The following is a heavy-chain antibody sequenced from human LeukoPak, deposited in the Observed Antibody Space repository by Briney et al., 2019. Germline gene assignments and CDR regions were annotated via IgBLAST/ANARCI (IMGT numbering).Heavy chain of an antibody. D-gene: IGHD6-19*01. Sequence: GGSLRLSCAASGFTFSSYGMHWVRQAPGKGLEWVSVIYSGGSTYYADSVKGRFTISRDNSKNTLYLQMNSLRAEDTAVYYCARGGVIAVAGADYWGQGTLVTVSS. CDR2: IYSGGST. J-gene: IGHJ4*02. V-gene: IGHV3-66*01. CDR3: ARGGVIAVAGADY. CDR1: GFTFSSYG.